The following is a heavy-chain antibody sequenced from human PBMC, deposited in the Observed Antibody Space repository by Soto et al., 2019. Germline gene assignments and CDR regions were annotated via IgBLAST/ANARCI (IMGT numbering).Heavy chain of an antibody. CDR2: IYYSGST. V-gene: IGHV4-31*03. CDR1: GGSISSGGYY. D-gene: IGHD3-22*01. J-gene: IGHJ3*02. CDR3: AREIYDSSGYYPDAFDI. Sequence: SETLSLTCTVSGGSISSGGYYWSWIRQHPGKGLEWIGYIYYSGSTYYNPSLKSRVTISVDTSKNQFSLKLSSVTAADTAVYYCAREIYDSSGYYPDAFDIWGQGTMVTVSS.